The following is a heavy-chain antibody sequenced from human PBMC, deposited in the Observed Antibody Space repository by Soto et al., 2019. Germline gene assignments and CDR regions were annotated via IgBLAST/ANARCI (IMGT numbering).Heavy chain of an antibody. CDR1: GGSIGSGGYF. V-gene: IGHV4-30-2*01. J-gene: IGHJ5*02. CDR3: VRVPGP. Sequence: SETLSLTCAVSGGSIGSGGYFWSWIRQPPGKGLEWIGYIYHSGSTYYNPSLKSRVTISVDRSKNQFSLKLSSVTAADTAVYYCVRVPGPWGQGTLVTVSS. CDR2: IYHSGST.